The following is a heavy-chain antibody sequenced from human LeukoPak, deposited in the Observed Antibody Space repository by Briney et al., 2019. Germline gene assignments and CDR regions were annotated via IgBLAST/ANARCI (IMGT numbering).Heavy chain of an antibody. CDR2: TRNKAKSYTT. V-gene: IGHV3-72*01. D-gene: IGHD3-9*01. J-gene: IGHJ6*03. CDR1: GFTFSDHY. CDR3: ARAGSILDYYYYMDV. Sequence: GGSLRLSCAASGFTFSDHYMDWVRQAPGKGLQCVGRTRNKAKSYTTEYAASVKGRFTISRDDSNNSLYLQMNSLKTEDTAVYYCARAGSILDYYYYMDVWGKGTTVTVSS.